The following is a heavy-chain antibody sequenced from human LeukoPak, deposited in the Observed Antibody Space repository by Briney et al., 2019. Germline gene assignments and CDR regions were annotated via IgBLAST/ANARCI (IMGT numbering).Heavy chain of an antibody. D-gene: IGHD2-15*01. CDR3: ARDYDRGAFDY. Sequence: SETLSLTCTVSGVSISSYSWSWIRQPPGKGLEWIGDLYYSGSTNDNPSLRSRVTISVDKSKNQFSLKLSSVTAADTAVYYCARDYDRGAFDYWGQGTLVTVSS. CDR2: LYYSGST. CDR1: GVSISSYS. V-gene: IGHV4-59*12. J-gene: IGHJ4*02.